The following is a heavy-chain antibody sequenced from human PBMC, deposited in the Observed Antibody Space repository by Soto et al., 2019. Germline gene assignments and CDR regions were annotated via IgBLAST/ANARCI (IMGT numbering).Heavy chain of an antibody. V-gene: IGHV1-3*01. CDR1: GYTFTSYA. CDR3: VREGSSSSYFDY. CDR2: INAGNGNT. J-gene: IGHJ4*02. D-gene: IGHD6-6*01. Sequence: ASVKVSCKASGYTFTSYAMHWVRQAPGQRLEWMGWINAGNGNTKYSQKFQGRVTITRDTSASTAYMELSSLRSEDTAVYYCVREGSSSSYFDYWGQGTLVTVSS.